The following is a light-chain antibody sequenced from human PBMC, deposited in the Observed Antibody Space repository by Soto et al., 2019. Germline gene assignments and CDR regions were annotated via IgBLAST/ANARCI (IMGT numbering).Light chain of an antibody. CDR1: QSVSGTY. CDR2: GAS. Sequence: EIVLTQSPGTLSLSPGERATLSCRSSQSVSGTYLAWYQQRPGQAPKVLIYGASSRAAGIPDRFSGSGSGTAFTLTISRLEPEDFAVYYCQQYGASPFNFGPGTKVDIK. CDR3: QQYGASPFN. J-gene: IGKJ3*01. V-gene: IGKV3-20*01.